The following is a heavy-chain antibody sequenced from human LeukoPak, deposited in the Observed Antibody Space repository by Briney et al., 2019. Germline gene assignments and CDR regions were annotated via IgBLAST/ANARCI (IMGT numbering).Heavy chain of an antibody. CDR1: GGSISRSDW. J-gene: IGHJ4*02. Sequence: SETLSLTCAVSGGSISRSDWWSWIRQPPGKGLEWIGSIYYSGSTYYNPSLESRVTISVDTSKNQFSLRLSSVTAADTAVYYCARSLRSGYYFTGDYWGQGTLVTVSS. V-gene: IGHV4-39*01. CDR2: IYYSGST. CDR3: ARSLRSGYYFTGDY. D-gene: IGHD3-22*01.